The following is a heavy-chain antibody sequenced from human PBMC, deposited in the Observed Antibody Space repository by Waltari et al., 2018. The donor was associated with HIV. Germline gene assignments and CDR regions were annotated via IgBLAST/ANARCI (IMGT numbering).Heavy chain of an antibody. CDR1: GFTFSSYS. CDR3: ARVKSGYSSGEELDY. D-gene: IGHD6-19*01. J-gene: IGHJ4*02. V-gene: IGHV3-21*01. Sequence: EVQLVESGGGLVKPGGSLRLSCAASGFTFSSYSMNWVRQAPGKGLEWVSSISSSSSYIYYADSVKGRFTISRDNAKNSLYLQMNSLRAEDTAVYYCARVKSGYSSGEELDYWGQGTLVTVSS. CDR2: ISSSSSYI.